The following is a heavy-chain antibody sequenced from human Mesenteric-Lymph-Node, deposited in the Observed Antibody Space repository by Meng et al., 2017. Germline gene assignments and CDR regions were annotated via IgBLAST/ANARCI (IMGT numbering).Heavy chain of an antibody. Sequence: GSLRLSCGVYGGSLSDYHWNWIRQPPGKGLEWIGQINPSGDTTYSPSLKTRVTISVDTSKNQFYLKLNSVTAADTAVYYCARRGSRNGWSVDYWGQGTLVTVSS. V-gene: IGHV4-34*01. CDR2: INPSGDT. CDR3: ARRGSRNGWSVDY. J-gene: IGHJ4*02. D-gene: IGHD2-15*01. CDR1: GGSLSDYH.